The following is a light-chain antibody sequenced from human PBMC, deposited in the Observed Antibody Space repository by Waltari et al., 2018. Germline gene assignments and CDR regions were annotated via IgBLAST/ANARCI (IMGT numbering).Light chain of an antibody. CDR2: DVS. CDR3: SSYTRTDVV. Sequence: QSALTQPASVSGSPGQSITISCTGTSSDVGGYNYVSWYQQHPGKAPKLMIYDVSNRPSGGSTRFSGSQSGNTASLTISGLQAEDEADYYCSSYTRTDVVFGGGTKLTVL. V-gene: IGLV2-14*01. CDR1: SSDVGGYNY. J-gene: IGLJ2*01.